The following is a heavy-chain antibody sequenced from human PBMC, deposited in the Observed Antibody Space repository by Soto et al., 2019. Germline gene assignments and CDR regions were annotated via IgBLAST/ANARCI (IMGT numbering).Heavy chain of an antibody. V-gene: IGHV2-5*02. CDR1: GFSLSTSGVG. D-gene: IGHD2-15*01. CDR2: IYWDDDK. J-gene: IGHJ5*02. CDR3: ARQVRYCSGNGCPNLFDP. Sequence: QITLKESGPTLVKPTQTLTLTCTFSGFSLSTSGVGVGWIRQPPGKALEWLALIYWDDDKRYSPSLKTRLSITKDTSKKQVVVTMTNMDPVDTATYYCARQVRYCSGNGCPNLFDPWDQGTLVTVSS.